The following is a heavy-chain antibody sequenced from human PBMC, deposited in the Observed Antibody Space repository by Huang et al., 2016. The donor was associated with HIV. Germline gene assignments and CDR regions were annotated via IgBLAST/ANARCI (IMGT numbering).Heavy chain of an antibody. CDR3: ATKTAGMDI. CDR2: IKQGETEK. V-gene: IGHV3-7*01. Sequence: VESGGRSVQPGGSIRLSCVGSTFTFGAYWMSWVRQPPGKGLEWVANIKQGETEKYYVDSVKGRFNISRDNAKKVLFLEMDALRVEDTAIYFCATKTAGMDIWGQGTTVIVSS. J-gene: IGHJ6*02. CDR1: TFTFGAYW.